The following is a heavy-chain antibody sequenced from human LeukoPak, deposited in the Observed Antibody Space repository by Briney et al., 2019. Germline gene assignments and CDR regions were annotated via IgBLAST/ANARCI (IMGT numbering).Heavy chain of an antibody. CDR2: IHSTGTT. J-gene: IGHJ4*02. Sequence: SETLSLSCTVSGGSISSYYWSWIRQPPGKERQWIGYIHSTGTTKFNPSLESRITMSVDTSTTQFSLKLSSVTAADTPVYYCARHARRDAYNPNDYWGQGTLVTVSS. V-gene: IGHV4-4*09. CDR1: GGSISSYY. D-gene: IGHD5-24*01. CDR3: ARHARRDAYNPNDY.